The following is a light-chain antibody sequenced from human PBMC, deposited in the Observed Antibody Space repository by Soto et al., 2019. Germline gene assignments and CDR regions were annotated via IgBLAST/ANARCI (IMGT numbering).Light chain of an antibody. Sequence: EIVMTQSPATLSVSPGERATLSCRASQSVSSTVAWYQQKCGQAPRLIIFSASTRATGVPGRFSGGGSGTDFTLTITSLQSEDFGVYYCQQYKDWPTTFGQGTKVDIK. CDR3: QQYKDWPTT. CDR2: SAS. J-gene: IGKJ1*01. V-gene: IGKV3-15*01. CDR1: QSVSST.